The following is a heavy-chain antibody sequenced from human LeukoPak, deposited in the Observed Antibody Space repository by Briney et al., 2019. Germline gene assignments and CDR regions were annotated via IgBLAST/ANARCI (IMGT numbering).Heavy chain of an antibody. V-gene: IGHV4-59*01. CDR1: GGSSSSYY. J-gene: IGHJ4*02. D-gene: IGHD3-10*01. CDR2: IYYTGKT. CDR3: ARSQNYYGSGDY. Sequence: KASETLSLTCTVSGGSSSSYYWSWLRQPPGKALEWIGYIYYTGKTYYNPSLEGRVTILVDTSRNHFSVKLSSVTAADTAVYYCARSQNYYGSGDYWSQGTLVTVSS.